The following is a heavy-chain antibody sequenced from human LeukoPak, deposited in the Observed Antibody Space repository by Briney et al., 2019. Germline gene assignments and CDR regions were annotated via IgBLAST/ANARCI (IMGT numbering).Heavy chain of an antibody. J-gene: IGHJ4*02. CDR3: TTILVEPTRRFDY. Sequence: PGGSLRLSCAASGFTFSDHYMDWVRQAPGKGLEWVGRIKSKTDGGTTDYAAPVKGRFTISRDDSKNTLYLQMNSLKTEDTAVYYCTTILVEPTRRFDYWGQGTVVTVSS. CDR1: GFTFSDHY. D-gene: IGHD1-26*01. V-gene: IGHV3-15*01. CDR2: IKSKTDGGTT.